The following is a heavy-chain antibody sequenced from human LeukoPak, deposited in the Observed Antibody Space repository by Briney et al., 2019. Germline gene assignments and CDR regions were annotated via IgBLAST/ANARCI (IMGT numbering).Heavy chain of an antibody. J-gene: IGHJ4*02. CDR1: GFTFSSYA. D-gene: IGHD3-3*01. CDR2: ISYDGSNK. CDR3: ARADDFSGRYGNDY. Sequence: GGSLRLSCAASGFTFSSYAMHWVRQAPGKGLEWVAVISYDGSNKYYADSVKGRFTISRDNSKNTLYLQMNSLRAEDTAVYYCARADDFSGRYGNDYWGQGTLVTVSS. V-gene: IGHV3-30-3*01.